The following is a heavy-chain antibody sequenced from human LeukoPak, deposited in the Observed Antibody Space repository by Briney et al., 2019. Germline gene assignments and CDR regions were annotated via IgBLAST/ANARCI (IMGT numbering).Heavy chain of an antibody. CDR1: GYRFTSYA. CDR2: INPNSGGT. V-gene: IGHV1-2*02. Sequence: APVKVSCKASGYRFTSYAMNWVRQAPGQGLEWMGWINPNSGGTNYAQKFQGRVTMTRDTSISTAYMELSRLRSDDTAVYYCARAGRYSSGYYYSYWGQGTLVTVSS. J-gene: IGHJ4*02. CDR3: ARAGRYSSGYYYSY. D-gene: IGHD3-22*01.